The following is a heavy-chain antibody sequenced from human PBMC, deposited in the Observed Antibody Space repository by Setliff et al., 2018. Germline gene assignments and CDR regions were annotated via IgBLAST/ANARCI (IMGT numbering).Heavy chain of an antibody. CDR3: ARVFCRRSCLVESYMDV. Sequence: GGSLRLSCVASGFTFKNYGMHWVRQAPGKGLEWVSGISGSGGSTYYADSVKGRFTISRDNSKNTLYLQMNSLKTEDTAVYFCARVFCRRSCLVESYMDVWGTGTTVTVSS. V-gene: IGHV3-23*01. D-gene: IGHD3-16*01. CDR2: ISGSGGST. J-gene: IGHJ6*03. CDR1: GFTFKNYG.